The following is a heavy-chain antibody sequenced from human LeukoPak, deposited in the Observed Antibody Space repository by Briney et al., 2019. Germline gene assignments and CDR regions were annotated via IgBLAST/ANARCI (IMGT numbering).Heavy chain of an antibody. J-gene: IGHJ1*01. D-gene: IGHD6-6*01. CDR3: TTPLEAARNAEYFQH. V-gene: IGHV3-49*04. CDR2: IRSKAYGGTT. Sequence: GGSLRLSCAASGFTFSSYAMSWVRQAPGKGLEWVGFIRSKAYGGTTEYAASVKGRFTISRDDSKSIAYLQMNSLKTEDTAVYYCTTPLEAARNAEYFQHWGQGTLVTVSS. CDR1: GFTFSSYA.